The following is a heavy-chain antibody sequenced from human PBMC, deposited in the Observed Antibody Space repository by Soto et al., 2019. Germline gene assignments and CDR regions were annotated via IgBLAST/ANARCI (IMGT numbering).Heavy chain of an antibody. CDR1: GGPMYSYF. J-gene: IGHJ5*02. Sequence: LSLTCTVSGGPMYSYFWHWIRQPPGKGLEWIGYVYYGGGTTYNPSLKSRVTFSVDTSQNQVSLKLASVTAADTAVYYCARADRKWLDPWGQGILVTVSS. CDR2: VYYGGGT. CDR3: ARADRKWLDP. V-gene: IGHV4-59*01.